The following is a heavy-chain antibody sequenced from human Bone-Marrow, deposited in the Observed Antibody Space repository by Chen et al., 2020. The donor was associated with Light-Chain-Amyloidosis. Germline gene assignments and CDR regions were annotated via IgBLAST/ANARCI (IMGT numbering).Heavy chain of an antibody. Sequence: EVQLVESGGGLVQPGGSLRLSCEASGFTFSNYWMHWVRQAPGQGLVWVARVKTYGSTTAYAHSVQGRFPISRDNAKNTLYLQMNCLRAEDTAVYYCTRDLDWLLFDYWGQGALVTVSA. CDR3: TRDLDWLLFDY. V-gene: IGHV3-74*03. J-gene: IGHJ4*02. CDR1: GFTFSNYW. D-gene: IGHD3-9*01. CDR2: VKTYGSTT.